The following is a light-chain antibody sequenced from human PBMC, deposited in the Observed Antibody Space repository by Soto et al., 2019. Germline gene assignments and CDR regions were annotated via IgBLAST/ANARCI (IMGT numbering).Light chain of an antibody. CDR1: QGISDN. V-gene: IGKV1-9*01. CDR2: GQS. CDR3: QQFNAYPLT. Sequence: DIQLTQSPSFLSASVGDRVTISCRASQGISDNLAWYQQKPGKAPKLLIYGQSTLQSGVPSRFSGSASGTEFTLTISSLQPEDFATYFCQQFNAYPLTFGGGTKLEIK. J-gene: IGKJ4*01.